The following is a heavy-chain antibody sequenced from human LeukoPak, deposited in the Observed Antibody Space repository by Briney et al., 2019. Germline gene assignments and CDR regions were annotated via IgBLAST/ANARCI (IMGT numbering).Heavy chain of an antibody. CDR2: INHSGST. Sequence: SETLSLTCTVSGGSIRSSTYNWGWIRQPPGKGLEWIGEINHSGSTNYNPSLKSRVTISVDTSKNQFSLKLSSVTAADTAVYYCARRTTYYDILTGYYPYYFDYWGQGTLVTVSS. J-gene: IGHJ4*02. CDR3: ARRTTYYDILTGYYPYYFDY. D-gene: IGHD3-9*01. V-gene: IGHV4-39*01. CDR1: GGSIRSSTYN.